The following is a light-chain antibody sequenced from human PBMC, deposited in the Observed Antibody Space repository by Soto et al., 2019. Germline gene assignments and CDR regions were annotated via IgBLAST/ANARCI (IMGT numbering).Light chain of an antibody. Sequence: QSVLTQPPSASGTPGQRVTISCSGSSSNIGSNTANWYQQLPGTAPKLLIYSNDQRPSGVPDRFSGSKSGTSASLVISGLQSEDEADYYCAAWDDILNGYVFGTGTKVTVL. CDR2: SND. CDR3: AAWDDILNGYV. CDR1: SSNIGSNT. J-gene: IGLJ1*01. V-gene: IGLV1-44*01.